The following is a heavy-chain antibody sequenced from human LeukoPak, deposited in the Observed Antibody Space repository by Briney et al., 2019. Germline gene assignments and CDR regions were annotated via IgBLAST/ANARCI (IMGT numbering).Heavy chain of an antibody. Sequence: ASVKVSCKASGYTFTSYAMHWVRQAPGQRLEWMGWINAGNGNTKYSQKFQGRVTITRDTSASTAYMELSSLRSEDTAVYYCARVDPPGITIFGVGPRNYFDYWGQGTLVTASS. V-gene: IGHV1-3*01. CDR3: ARVDPPGITIFGVGPRNYFDY. CDR1: GYTFTSYA. CDR2: INAGNGNT. J-gene: IGHJ4*02. D-gene: IGHD3-3*01.